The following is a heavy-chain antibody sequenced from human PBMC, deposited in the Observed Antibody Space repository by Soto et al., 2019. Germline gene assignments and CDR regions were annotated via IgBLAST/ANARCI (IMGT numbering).Heavy chain of an antibody. Sequence: QSQLMQSGAEVKKPGSSVKVSCKASGGTFSGYAINWVRQAPGQGLEWMGGIIPLLGITDYGQKFQGRITIAADESTGTAYMDLSGLRSEDTAVYYSARDLRSITGTTSSEDFQHWGQGTLVSVSS. D-gene: IGHD1-20*01. CDR3: ARDLRSITGTTSSEDFQH. J-gene: IGHJ1*01. V-gene: IGHV1-69*01. CDR1: GGTFSGYA. CDR2: IIPLLGIT.